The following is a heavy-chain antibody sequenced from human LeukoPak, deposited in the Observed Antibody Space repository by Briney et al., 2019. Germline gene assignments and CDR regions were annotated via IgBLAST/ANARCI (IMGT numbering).Heavy chain of an antibody. V-gene: IGHV5-51*01. Sequence: GESLKISCKGSGYSINNYWIGWVRQVPGKGLEWMGIIYPADSDIRYSPSFQGQVTISADKSISTVYLQWSSLKASDTAMYYCARQEYCSGGSCYTWFDPWGQGTLVTVSS. D-gene: IGHD2-15*01. J-gene: IGHJ5*02. CDR3: ARQEYCSGGSCYTWFDP. CDR1: GYSINNYW. CDR2: IYPADSDI.